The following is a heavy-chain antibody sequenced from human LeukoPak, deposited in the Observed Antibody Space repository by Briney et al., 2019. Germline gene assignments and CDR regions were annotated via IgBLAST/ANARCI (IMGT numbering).Heavy chain of an antibody. J-gene: IGHJ6*04. V-gene: IGHV1-8*02. CDR3: ARWGVDTAMVGGDV. CDR2: MNPNSGNT. Sequence: GASVKVSCKASGGTFSSYAINWVRQATGQGLEWMGWMNPNSGNTGYAQKFQGRVTMSRNTSISTAYMELSSLRSEDTAVYYCARWGVDTAMVGGDVWGKGTTVTVSS. D-gene: IGHD5-18*01. CDR1: GGTFSSYA.